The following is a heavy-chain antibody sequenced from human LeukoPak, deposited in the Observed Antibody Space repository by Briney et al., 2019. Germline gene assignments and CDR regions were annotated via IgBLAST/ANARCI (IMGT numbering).Heavy chain of an antibody. D-gene: IGHD3-9*01. CDR1: GFTFDDYA. J-gene: IGHJ4*02. CDR2: ISWNSGSI. CDR3: AKGGNDILTGYFDY. Sequence: GRSLRLSCAASGFTFDDYAMHWVRQAPGKGLEWVSGISWNSGSIGYADSVKGRFTISRDNAKNFLYLQMNSLRAEDTALYYCAKGGNDILTGYFDYWGQGTLVTVSS. V-gene: IGHV3-9*01.